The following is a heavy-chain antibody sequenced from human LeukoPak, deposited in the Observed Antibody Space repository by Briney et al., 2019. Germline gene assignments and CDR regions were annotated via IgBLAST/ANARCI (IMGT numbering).Heavy chain of an antibody. CDR2: IWYDGSNK. J-gene: IGHJ4*02. D-gene: IGHD5-18*01. Sequence: PGRSLRLSCAASGFTFSSYGMHWVRQAPGKGLEWVAVIWYDGSNKYYADSVKGRFTISRDNSKNTLYLQTNSLRAEDTAVYYCAKDQRDTPDYWGQGTLVTVSS. CDR3: AKDQRDTPDY. V-gene: IGHV3-33*06. CDR1: GFTFSSYG.